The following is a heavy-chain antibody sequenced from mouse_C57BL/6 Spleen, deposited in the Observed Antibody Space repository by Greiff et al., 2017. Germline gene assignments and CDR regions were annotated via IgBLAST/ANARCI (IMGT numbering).Heavy chain of an antibody. D-gene: IGHD2-5*01. J-gene: IGHJ4*01. CDR2: ISSGGSYT. CDR1: GFTFSSYG. V-gene: IGHV5-6*01. CDR3: ARLGRSNEGVDYAMDY. Sequence: EVKLQESGGDLVKPGGSLKLSCAASGFTFSSYGMSWVRQTPDKRLEWVATISSGGSYTYYPDSVKGRFTISRDNAKNTLYLQMSSLKSEDTAMYYCARLGRSNEGVDYAMDYWGQGTSVTVSS.